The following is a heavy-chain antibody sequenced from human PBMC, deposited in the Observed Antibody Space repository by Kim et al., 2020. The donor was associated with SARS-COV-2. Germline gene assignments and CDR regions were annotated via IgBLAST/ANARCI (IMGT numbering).Heavy chain of an antibody. D-gene: IGHD3-10*01. J-gene: IGHJ6*02. Sequence: ASVKVSCKASGYTFTSYGISWVRQAPGQGLEWMGWISAYNGNTNYAQKLQGRVTMTTDTSTSTAYMELRSLRSDDTAVYYCARDPMHGEGIWFGDYYYYYGMDVWGQGTTVTVSS. CDR3: ARDPMHGEGIWFGDYYYYYGMDV. CDR1: GYTFTSYG. CDR2: ISAYNGNT. V-gene: IGHV1-18*01.